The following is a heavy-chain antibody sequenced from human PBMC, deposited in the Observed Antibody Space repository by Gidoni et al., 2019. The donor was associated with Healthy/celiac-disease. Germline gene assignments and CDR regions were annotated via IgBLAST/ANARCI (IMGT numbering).Heavy chain of an antibody. CDR1: GFPFRSFW. V-gene: IGHV3-7*01. D-gene: IGHD3-22*01. CDR3: ARDVYYYDSSGSGMDV. Sequence: EVQLVDSGGGLVQPVGSLILSFSASGFPFRSFWMRWVRQAPGKGLEWVANIKQDGSEKYYVDAVKGRFTISRDNDKNSLYLQMNSLRAEDTAVDYCARDVYYYDSSGSGMDVWGQGTTVTVSS. CDR2: IKQDGSEK. J-gene: IGHJ6*02.